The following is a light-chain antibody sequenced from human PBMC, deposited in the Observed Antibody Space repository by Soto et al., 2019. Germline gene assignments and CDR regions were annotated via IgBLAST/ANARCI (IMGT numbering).Light chain of an antibody. J-gene: IGKJ5*01. CDR1: QSIKSW. CDR2: DAS. CDR3: QQYYDWPIP. Sequence: DIQMTQSPSTLSASVGDRVTITCRASQSIKSWLAWYQQKPGTAPKLLIYDASTLESGVPSRFSGSGSGTEFTLTISSLQPDDFAVYYCQQYYDWPIPFGQGTRLEIK. V-gene: IGKV1-5*01.